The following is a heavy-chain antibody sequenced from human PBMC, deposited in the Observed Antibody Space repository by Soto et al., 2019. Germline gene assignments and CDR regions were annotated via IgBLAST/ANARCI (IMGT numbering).Heavy chain of an antibody. CDR3: ARGVLH. CDR1: GGSISSGGYY. CDR2: IYYSGST. Sequence: QVQLQESGPGLVKPSQTMSLTCPVSGGSISSGGYYWSWIRQHPGKGLEWIGSIYYSGSTYYNPSPKSRVTISVDTYKNQSPLKLSSVPAADTAVYYCARGVLHWGQGTLVTVSS. V-gene: IGHV4-31*03. J-gene: IGHJ4*02. D-gene: IGHD3-16*01.